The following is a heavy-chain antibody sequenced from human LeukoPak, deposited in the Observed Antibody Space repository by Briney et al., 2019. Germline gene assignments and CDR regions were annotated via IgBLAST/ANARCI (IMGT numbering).Heavy chain of an antibody. CDR2: ISSSSSYI. J-gene: IGHJ4*02. V-gene: IGHV3-21*01. D-gene: IGHD2-2*01. CDR3: ARDWDIVVVPAAD. CDR1: GFTFSSYS. Sequence: AGGSLRLSCAASGFTFSSYSMNWVRQAPGKGLEWVSSISSSSSYIYYADSVKGRFTISRDNAKNSLYLQMNSLRAEDTAVYYCARDWDIVVVPAADWGQGTLVTVSS.